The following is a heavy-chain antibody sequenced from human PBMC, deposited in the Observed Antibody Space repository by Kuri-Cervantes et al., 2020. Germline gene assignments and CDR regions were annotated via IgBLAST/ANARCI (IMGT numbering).Heavy chain of an antibody. CDR1: GFTFSSYW. J-gene: IGHJ3*02. D-gene: IGHD4-17*01. CDR2: INSDGSST. CDR3: ARGRTTVTKYDAFDM. V-gene: IGHV3-74*01. Sequence: GGSLRLTSAASGFTFSSYWMHWVRQALGKGLVCVSRINSDGSSTSVADSVKGRFTIYRDNAKNTLYLQMNSQRAEDTAVYYCARGRTTVTKYDAFDMWGQGTMVTVS.